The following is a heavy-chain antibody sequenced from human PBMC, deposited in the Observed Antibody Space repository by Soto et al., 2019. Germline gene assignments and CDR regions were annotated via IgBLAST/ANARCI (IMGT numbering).Heavy chain of an antibody. CDR3: ARGRVAALLPYYFDL. D-gene: IGHD6-6*01. CDR2: IYSGGST. J-gene: IGHJ4*02. V-gene: IGHV3-53*01. Sequence: PGGSLRLSCAASGFSVSNNYLNWVRQAPGKGLEWVSVIYSGGSTYYAGSVKGRFSISRGDSKNTLYLQMNSLRAEDTAVYYCARGRVAALLPYYFDLWGQGTLVTVSS. CDR1: GFSVSNNY.